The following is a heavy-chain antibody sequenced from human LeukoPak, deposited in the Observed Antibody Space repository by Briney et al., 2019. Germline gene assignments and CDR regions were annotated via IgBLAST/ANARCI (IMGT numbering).Heavy chain of an antibody. J-gene: IGHJ5*02. CDR1: GGSFSGYY. CDR3: ARGGPDYGDYSNWFDP. Sequence: SETLSLTCAVYGGSFSGYYWSWIRQPPGKGLEWIGEINHSGSTNYNPSPKSRVTISVDTSKNQFSLKLSSVTAADTAVYYCARGGPDYGDYSNWFDPWGQGTLVTVSS. D-gene: IGHD4-17*01. V-gene: IGHV4-34*01. CDR2: INHSGST.